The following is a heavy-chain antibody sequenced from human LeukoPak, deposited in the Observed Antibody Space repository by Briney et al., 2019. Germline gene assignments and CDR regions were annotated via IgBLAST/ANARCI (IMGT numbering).Heavy chain of an antibody. Sequence: ASVKVSCKASRYTFTGYYMHWVRQAPGQGLEWMGWINPNSGGTNYAQKFQGRVTMTRDTPISTAYMELSRLRSDDTAVYYCAREPGSGWYSWFDPWGQGTLVTVSS. CDR2: INPNSGGT. CDR3: AREPGSGWYSWFDP. V-gene: IGHV1-2*02. CDR1: RYTFTGYY. J-gene: IGHJ5*02. D-gene: IGHD6-19*01.